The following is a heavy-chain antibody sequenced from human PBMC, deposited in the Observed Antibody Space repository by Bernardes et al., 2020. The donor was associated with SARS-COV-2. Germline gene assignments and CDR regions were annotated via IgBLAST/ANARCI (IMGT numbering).Heavy chain of an antibody. CDR3: AKGPWQPYYYGMDV. CDR1: GYTFTNYD. CDR2: MNPNSDNT. V-gene: IGHV1-8*02. J-gene: IGHJ6*02. D-gene: IGHD5-12*01. Sequence: ASVKVSCKASGYTFTNYDIHWVRQAPGQGLEWMGWMNPNSDNTGYAWKFQGRVTLTRNTSISTAYMELTSLTSEDTAVYYCAKGPWQPYYYGMDVWGQGTTVTVSS.